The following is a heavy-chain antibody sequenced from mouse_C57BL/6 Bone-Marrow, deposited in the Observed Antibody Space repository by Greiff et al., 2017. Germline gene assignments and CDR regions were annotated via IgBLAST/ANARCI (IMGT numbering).Heavy chain of an antibody. J-gene: IGHJ3*01. CDR1: GFTFSSYA. Sequence: EVKVVESGGGLVKPGGSLKLSCAASGFTFSSYAMSWVRQTPEKRLEWVATISDGGSYTSYPDNVKGRFTISRDNAKNNLYLQMSHLKSEDTAMYYCARVGFAYWGQGTLVTVSA. CDR2: ISDGGSYT. CDR3: ARVGFAY. V-gene: IGHV5-4*03.